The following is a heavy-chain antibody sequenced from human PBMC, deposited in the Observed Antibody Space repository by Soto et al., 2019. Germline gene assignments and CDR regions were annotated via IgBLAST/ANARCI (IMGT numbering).Heavy chain of an antibody. J-gene: IGHJ6*02. CDR3: TRDPGLLRFLEWLYTPPQEIYGMDV. V-gene: IGHV3-30-3*01. CDR1: GFTFSSYA. CDR2: ISYDGSNK. D-gene: IGHD3-3*01. Sequence: GGSLRLSCAASGFTFSSYAMHWVRQAPGKGLEWVAVISYDGSNKYYADSVKGRFTISRDNSKNTVYLQMNSLRGEDTVVYYCTRDPGLLRFLEWLYTPPQEIYGMDVWGQGTTVTVSS.